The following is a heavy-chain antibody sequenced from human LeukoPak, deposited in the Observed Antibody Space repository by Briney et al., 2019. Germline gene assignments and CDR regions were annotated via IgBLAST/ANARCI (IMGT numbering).Heavy chain of an antibody. J-gene: IGHJ5*02. Sequence: PSETLSLTCTVSGGSISSYYWSWIRPPTGKGLEWIGRIYTSGSTNYNPSLKSRVTMSVDTSKNQFSLKGRSVNAADTAVYYCDRTTVIRWNWFDPWGQGTLVTVSS. D-gene: IGHD4-17*01. CDR3: DRTTVIRWNWFDP. V-gene: IGHV4-4*07. CDR2: IYTSGST. CDR1: GGSISSYY.